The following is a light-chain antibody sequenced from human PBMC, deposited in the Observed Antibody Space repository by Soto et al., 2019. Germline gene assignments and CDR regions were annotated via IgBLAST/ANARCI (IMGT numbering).Light chain of an antibody. V-gene: IGKV1-12*01. J-gene: IGKJ5*01. CDR3: QQANSFPIT. CDR2: TAS. Sequence: DIQMTQSPSSMSTSVADRVTITCRASHAINNYLAWYQLKPGKAPKLLIYTASSLQTGVPSRFSGSESGTDFTLTISSLQPEDFATYFCQQANSFPITFGQGTRLVMK. CDR1: HAINNY.